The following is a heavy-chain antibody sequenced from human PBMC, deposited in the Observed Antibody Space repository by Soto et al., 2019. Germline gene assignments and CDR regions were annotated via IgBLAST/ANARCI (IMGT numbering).Heavy chain of an antibody. CDR1: GFTFSSYG. CDR3: ARNYYDFWSGYYWYYYYGMDV. V-gene: IGHV3-33*01. CDR2: IWYDGSNK. D-gene: IGHD3-3*01. J-gene: IGHJ6*02. Sequence: TGGSLRLSCAASGFTFSSYGMHWVRQAPGKGLEWVAVIWYDGSNKYYADSVKGRFTISRDNSKNTLYLQMNSLRAEDTAVYYCARNYYDFWSGYYWYYYYGMDVWGQGTTVTVSS.